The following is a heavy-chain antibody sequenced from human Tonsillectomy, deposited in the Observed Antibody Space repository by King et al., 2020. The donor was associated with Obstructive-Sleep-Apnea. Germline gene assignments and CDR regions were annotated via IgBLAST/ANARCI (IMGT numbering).Heavy chain of an antibody. D-gene: IGHD3-22*01. CDR1: GYTFTSYG. CDR3: ARDYYDSSGYYHFDY. V-gene: IGHV1-18*04. Sequence: QLVQSGAEVKKPGASVKVSCKASGYTFTSYGISWGRQAPGQGLEWMGWISAYNGNTNYAQKLQGRVTRTTDTSTSTAYMELRSLRSEDTAVYYCARDYYDSSGYYHFDYWGQGTLVTVSS. CDR2: ISAYNGNT. J-gene: IGHJ4*02.